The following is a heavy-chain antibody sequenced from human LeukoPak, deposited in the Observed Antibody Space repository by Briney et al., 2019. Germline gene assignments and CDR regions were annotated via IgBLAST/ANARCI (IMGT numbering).Heavy chain of an antibody. CDR3: ARALHDIFTGYYPNYFDY. CDR2: VKWNGGSI. CDR1: GFTFDDYG. V-gene: IGHV3-20*04. D-gene: IGHD3-9*01. Sequence: PGGSLRLSCAASGFTFDDYGMGWVRQAPGKGLEWVSGVKWNGGSIGYADSVKGRFTISRDNAKNSLYLQMNSLRAEDTALYYCARALHDIFTGYYPNYFDYWGQGTLVTVSS. J-gene: IGHJ4*02.